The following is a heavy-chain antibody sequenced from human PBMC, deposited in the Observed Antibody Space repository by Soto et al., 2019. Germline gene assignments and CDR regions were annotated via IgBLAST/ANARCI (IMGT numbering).Heavy chain of an antibody. D-gene: IGHD2-21*02. V-gene: IGHV4-59*13. J-gene: IGHJ5*01. CDR2: IHYTGRT. CDR3: VRDTQYSGGDWFEDWFES. Sequence: QVQLQESGPGLVKPSETLSLTCSVSGDSIRDYYWSWVRQPPGKGLEWIGHIHYTGRTNSNSSLKSRVTMSLDTSKRQVSLKLTSVAAADTAVYYCVRDTQYSGGDWFEDWFESWGPGTLVTVSS. CDR1: GDSIRDYY.